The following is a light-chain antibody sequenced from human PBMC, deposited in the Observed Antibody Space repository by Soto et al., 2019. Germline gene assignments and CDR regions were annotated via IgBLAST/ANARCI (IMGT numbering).Light chain of an antibody. CDR3: QQYYSTPRT. V-gene: IGKV4-1*01. CDR1: QSVLYSSNNKNY. CDR2: WAS. J-gene: IGKJ1*01. Sequence: DIVMTQSPDSLAVSLGERATINCKSSQSVLYSSNNKNYLAWYQQKPGQPPKLLIYWASTRESGLPDRFSGSGSGTDSTLTISSLQAEDVAVYDCQQYYSTPRTFGQGTKVEIK.